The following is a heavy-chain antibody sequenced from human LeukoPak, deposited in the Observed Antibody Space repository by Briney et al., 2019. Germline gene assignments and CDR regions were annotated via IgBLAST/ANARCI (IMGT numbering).Heavy chain of an antibody. Sequence: GGSLRLSCAASGFTFSSYGMHWVRQAPGKGLEWVAVISYDGSNKYYADSVKGRFTISRDNSKNTLYLQMNSLRAEDTAVYYCAKEFSRPGTWDYWGQGTLDTVSS. D-gene: IGHD6-13*01. CDR3: AKEFSRPGTWDY. V-gene: IGHV3-30*18. J-gene: IGHJ4*02. CDR2: ISYDGSNK. CDR1: GFTFSSYG.